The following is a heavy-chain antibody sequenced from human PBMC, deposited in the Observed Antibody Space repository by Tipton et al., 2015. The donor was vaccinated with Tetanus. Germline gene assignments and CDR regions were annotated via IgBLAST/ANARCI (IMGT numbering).Heavy chain of an antibody. J-gene: IGHJ2*01. CDR1: GGSLSTSH. CDR3: ARERIRLIGDVIFRYFDL. D-gene: IGHD3-3*02. Sequence: TLSLTCTVSGGSLSTSHWAWIRQPPGKGLEWVGKITYSRTTNYNSSLKNRVTISLDTSTSQFSLKLTSATAADTAVYYCARERIRLIGDVIFRYFDLWGRGTLVTVSS. V-gene: IGHV4-59*01. CDR2: ITYSRTT.